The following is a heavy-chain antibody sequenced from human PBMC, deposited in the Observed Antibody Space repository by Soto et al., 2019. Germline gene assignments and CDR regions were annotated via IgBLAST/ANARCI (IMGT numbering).Heavy chain of an antibody. CDR3: ARDAPVDQSGCYYFDY. D-gene: IGHD1-26*01. CDR1: GGSISSYY. J-gene: IGHJ4*02. V-gene: IGHV4-59*01. CDR2: IYYSGST. Sequence: SETLSLTCTVSGGSISSYYWSWIRQPPGKGLEWVGYIYYSGSTNYNPSLKSRVTISVDTSKNQFSLKLSSVTAADTAVYYCARDAPVDQSGCYYFDYWGQGTLVTVSS.